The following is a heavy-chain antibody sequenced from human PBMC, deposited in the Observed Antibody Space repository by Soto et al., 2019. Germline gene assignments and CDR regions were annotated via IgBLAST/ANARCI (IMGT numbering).Heavy chain of an antibody. V-gene: IGHV1-18*01. CDR2: ISAYNGNT. Sequence: QVQLVQSGAEVKKPGASVKVSCKASGYTFTSYGISWVRQAPGQVLGWMGWISAYNGNTNYAQKLQGRVTMTTDTSTSTAYMELRSLRSDDTAVYYCARAMQTEYQLLVYGMDVWGQGTTVTVSS. CDR3: ARAMQTEYQLLVYGMDV. D-gene: IGHD2-2*01. CDR1: GYTFTSYG. J-gene: IGHJ6*02.